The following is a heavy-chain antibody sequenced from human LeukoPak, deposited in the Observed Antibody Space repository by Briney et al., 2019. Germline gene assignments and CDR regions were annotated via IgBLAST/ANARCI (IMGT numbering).Heavy chain of an antibody. CDR3: ARDIGPGYSSGFN. CDR1: GFIVSSNY. CDR2: IYSGGST. Sequence: GGSLRLSCAASGFIVSSNYMSWVRQAPGKGLEWVSVIYSGGSTYYADSVKGRFTISRDNSKNMLYLQMNSLRAEDTAVYYCARDIGPGYSSGFNWGQGTLVTVSS. D-gene: IGHD2-8*02. V-gene: IGHV3-53*01. J-gene: IGHJ4*02.